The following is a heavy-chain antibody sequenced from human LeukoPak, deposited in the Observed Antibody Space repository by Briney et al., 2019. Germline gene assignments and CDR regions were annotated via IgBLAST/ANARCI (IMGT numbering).Heavy chain of an antibody. CDR3: ARHSDYDILTGPNDY. CDR1: GVSFSGYY. J-gene: IGHJ4*02. D-gene: IGHD3-9*01. Sequence: SETLSLTCTVYGVSFSGYYWSWIRQPPGTGLEWIGDISDSGSTNYNPSVKSRVTISVDTSKNQFSLKLSSVTAADTAVYYCARHSDYDILTGPNDYWGQGTLVTVSS. V-gene: IGHV4-34*01. CDR2: ISDSGST.